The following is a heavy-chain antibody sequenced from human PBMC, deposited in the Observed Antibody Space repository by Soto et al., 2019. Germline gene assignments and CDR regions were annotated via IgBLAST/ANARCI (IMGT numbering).Heavy chain of an antibody. CDR2: ISSSGSTI. D-gene: IGHD3-3*01. CDR1: GFTFSDYY. Sequence: QVQLVESGGGLVKPGGSLRLSCAASGFTFSDYYMGWIRQAPGKGLEWVSYISSSGSTIYYADSVKGLFTISRDNAKNSLYLQMNSRRAENTAVYYCASQYYDFWSVLNYYYMDVWSKGRTVTVSS. J-gene: IGHJ6*03. V-gene: IGHV3-11*01. CDR3: ASQYYDFWSVLNYYYMDV.